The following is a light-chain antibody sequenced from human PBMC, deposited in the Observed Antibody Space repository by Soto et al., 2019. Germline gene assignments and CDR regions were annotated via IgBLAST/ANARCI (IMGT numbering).Light chain of an antibody. J-gene: IGKJ4*01. V-gene: IGKV2D-29*01. Sequence: DIVMTQTPLSLSVTPGQPASMSCNSSQGLLDTDGKTHLYWYLKKSGQPPQSLIYEVSNRFSGVPDRISGSGSGTHFIMIISRVEGEDAGVYYWLQGIQLNTCGGGTKVEIK. CDR3: LQGIQLNT. CDR1: QGLLDTDGKTH. CDR2: EVS.